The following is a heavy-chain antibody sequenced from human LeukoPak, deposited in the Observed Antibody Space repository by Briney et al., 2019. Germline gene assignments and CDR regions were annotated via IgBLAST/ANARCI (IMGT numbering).Heavy chain of an antibody. D-gene: IGHD4-17*01. J-gene: IGHJ6*02. CDR2: ISYDGSNK. Sequence: GGSLRLSCAASGFTFSSYAMHWVRQAPGKGLEWVAVISYDGSNKYYADSVKGRFTISRDNSKNTLYLQMNSLRAEGTAVYYCARDVDRLRPITDYYGMDVWGQGTTVTVSS. V-gene: IGHV3-30-3*01. CDR1: GFTFSSYA. CDR3: ARDVDRLRPITDYYGMDV.